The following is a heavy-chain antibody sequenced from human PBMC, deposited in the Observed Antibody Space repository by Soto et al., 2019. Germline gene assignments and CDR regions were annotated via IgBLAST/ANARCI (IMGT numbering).Heavy chain of an antibody. J-gene: IGHJ4*02. Sequence: EVQLVESGGGLVKPGGSLRLSCAASGFTFSSYSMNWVRQAPGKGLEWVSSISSSSSYIYYADSVKGRITISRDNAKNARYLQMNSLRAEDTAVYYCATNPSVVVDATFYYWGQGTLVTVSS. CDR3: ATNPSVVVDATFYY. V-gene: IGHV3-21*01. D-gene: IGHD2-15*01. CDR1: GFTFSSYS. CDR2: ISSSSSYI.